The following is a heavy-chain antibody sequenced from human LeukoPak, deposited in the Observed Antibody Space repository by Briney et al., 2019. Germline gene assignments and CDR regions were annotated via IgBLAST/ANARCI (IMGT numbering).Heavy chain of an antibody. V-gene: IGHV4-59*08. CDR1: GGSISSDY. D-gene: IGHD5-12*01. CDR3: ARHFLRGGFDS. J-gene: IGHJ4*02. Sequence: SETLSLTCTVSGGSISSDYWSWIRQPPGKGLEWIAYIYETGHAGYNPSLKTRVTISLDTSKNQFSLKLNSVTAADTAVYYCARHFLRGGFDSWGQGTLVAVSS. CDR2: IYETGHA.